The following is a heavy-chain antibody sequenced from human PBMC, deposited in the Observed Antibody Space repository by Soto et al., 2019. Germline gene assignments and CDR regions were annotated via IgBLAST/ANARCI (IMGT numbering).Heavy chain of an antibody. Sequence: EVQLVESGGGLVQPGRSLRLSCAASGFTFDDYAMHWVRQAPGKGLEWVSGISWNSGSIGYADSVKGRFTISRDNAKNSLYLQMNSLRAEDTALYYCAKDVTGQGVAGPFDYWGQGTLVTVSS. D-gene: IGHD6-19*01. CDR1: GFTFDDYA. CDR3: AKDVTGQGVAGPFDY. V-gene: IGHV3-9*01. CDR2: ISWNSGSI. J-gene: IGHJ4*02.